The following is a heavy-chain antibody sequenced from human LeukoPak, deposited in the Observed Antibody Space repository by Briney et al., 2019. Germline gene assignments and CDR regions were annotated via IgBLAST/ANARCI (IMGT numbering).Heavy chain of an antibody. Sequence: GGSLRLSRAASGFTFSSYSMNWVRQAPGKGLEWLSYISSVSSTIYYADSVRGRFTISRGNAKNSLYLQMNRLRDEDTAVYYCAGDLDGGDPIDYWGQGTLVTVSS. D-gene: IGHD4-17*01. CDR3: AGDLDGGDPIDY. CDR1: GFTFSSYS. V-gene: IGHV3-48*02. J-gene: IGHJ4*02. CDR2: ISSVSSTI.